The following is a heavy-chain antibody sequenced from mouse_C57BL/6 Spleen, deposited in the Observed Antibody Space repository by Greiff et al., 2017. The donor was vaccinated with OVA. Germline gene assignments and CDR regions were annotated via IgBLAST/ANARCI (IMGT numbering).Heavy chain of an antibody. J-gene: IGHJ2*01. CDR1: GYAFTNYL. D-gene: IGHD2-5*01. CDR2: INPGSGGT. Sequence: VQLQQSGAELVRPGTSVKVSCKASGYAFTNYLIEWVKQRPGQGLEWIGVINPGSGGTNYNEKFKGKATLTADKSSSTAYMQLSSLTSEDSAVYCCARGYSNYAYYLDYWGQGTTLTVSS. V-gene: IGHV1-54*01. CDR3: ARGYSNYAYYLDY.